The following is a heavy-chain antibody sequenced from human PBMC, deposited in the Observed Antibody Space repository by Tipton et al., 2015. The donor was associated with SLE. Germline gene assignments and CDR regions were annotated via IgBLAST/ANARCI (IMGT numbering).Heavy chain of an antibody. CDR3: ARALLEDSNGAFDI. D-gene: IGHD2-21*01. CDR1: GGSISSYY. J-gene: IGHJ3*02. Sequence: DTLSLTCTVSGGSISSYYWSWIRQPPGKGLEWIGYIYYSGSTNYNPSLKSRVTISVDTSKNQFSLKLSSVAAADTAVYYCARALLEDSNGAFDIWGQGTMVTVSS. V-gene: IGHV4-59*01. CDR2: IYYSGST.